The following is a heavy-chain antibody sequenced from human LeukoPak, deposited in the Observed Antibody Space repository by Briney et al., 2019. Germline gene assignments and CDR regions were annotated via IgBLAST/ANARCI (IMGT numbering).Heavy chain of an antibody. CDR2: IYYSGST. Sequence: SETLSLTCTVSGGSISSSSYYWGWIRQPPGKGLEWIGGIYYSGSTYYNPSLKSRVTISVDTSKNQFSLKLSSVTAADTAVYYCARQGASGYNLDAFDIWGQGTMVTVSS. CDR3: ARQGASGYNLDAFDI. J-gene: IGHJ3*02. D-gene: IGHD3-22*01. CDR1: GGSISSSSYY. V-gene: IGHV4-39*07.